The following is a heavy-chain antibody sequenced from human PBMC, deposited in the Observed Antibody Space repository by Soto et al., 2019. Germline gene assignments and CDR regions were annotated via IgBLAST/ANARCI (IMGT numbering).Heavy chain of an antibody. CDR3: ARARCSGGSCYYFDY. D-gene: IGHD2-15*01. Sequence: EVQLVESGGGLVQPGGSLRLSCAASGFTFSGYNIHWVRQAPGEGLEFVSAISSNGGTTYYADSVTGRFTISRDNSKNPGSLQLGSLRAEDMAVYYCARARCSGGSCYYFDYWGRGTLITVSS. J-gene: IGHJ4*02. V-gene: IGHV3-64*07. CDR1: GFTFSGYN. CDR2: ISSNGGTT.